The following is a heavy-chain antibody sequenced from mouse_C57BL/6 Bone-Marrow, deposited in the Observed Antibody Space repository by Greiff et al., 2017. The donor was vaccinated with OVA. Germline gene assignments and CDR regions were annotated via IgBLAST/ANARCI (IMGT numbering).Heavy chain of an antibody. J-gene: IGHJ4*01. CDR3: ARKHYGKYVSYAMDY. Sequence: QVQLQQPGAELVKPGASVKLSCKASGYTFTSYWMHWVKQRPGQGLEWIGMIHPNSGSTNYNEKFKSKATLTVDKSSSTAYMQLSSLTSEDSAVYYCARKHYGKYVSYAMDYWGQGTSVTVSS. V-gene: IGHV1-64*01. CDR2: IHPNSGST. D-gene: IGHD2-1*01. CDR1: GYTFTSYW.